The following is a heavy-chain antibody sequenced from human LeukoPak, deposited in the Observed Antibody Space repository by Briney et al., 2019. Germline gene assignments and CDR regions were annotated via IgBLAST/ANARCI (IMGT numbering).Heavy chain of an antibody. J-gene: IGHJ6*02. Sequence: ASVKVSCKASGYTFTSYDINWVRQATGQGLEWMGWMNPNSGNTGYAQKFQGRVTMTRNTSISTAYMELSSLRSEDTAVYYCARAWGHIVVVTAPLNYYYGMDVWGQGTTVTVSS. CDR2: MNPNSGNT. D-gene: IGHD2-21*02. CDR3: ARAWGHIVVVTAPLNYYYGMDV. CDR1: GYTFTSYD. V-gene: IGHV1-8*01.